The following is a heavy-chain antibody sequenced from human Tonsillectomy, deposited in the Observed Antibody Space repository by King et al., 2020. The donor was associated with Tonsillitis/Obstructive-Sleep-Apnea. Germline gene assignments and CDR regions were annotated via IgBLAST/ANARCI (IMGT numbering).Heavy chain of an antibody. V-gene: IGHV3-23*04. CDR1: GFTFSNYA. J-gene: IGHJ4*02. D-gene: IGHD3-22*01. Sequence: VQLVESGGGLVQPGGSLRLSCAASGFTFSNYAINWVRQAPGKGLEWVSVISGSGGTTYYADSVKGRFTISRDNSKNTLYLQMNSLRAEDTAVYYCTKDGEYDNSDYQPYFDYWGLGTLVTVSS. CDR3: TKDGEYDNSDYQPYFDY. CDR2: ISGSGGTT.